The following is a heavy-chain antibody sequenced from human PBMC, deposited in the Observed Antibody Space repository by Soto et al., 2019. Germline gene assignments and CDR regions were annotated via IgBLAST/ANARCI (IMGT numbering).Heavy chain of an antibody. CDR2: ISGSGGST. D-gene: IGHD5-12*01. Sequence: PGGSLRLSCAASGFTFSSYAMSWVRQAPGKGLEWVSAISGSGGSTYYADSVKGRFTISRDNSKNTLYLQMNSLRAEDTAVYYCAKGQYSGYDYYYGMDVWGQGTTVTVSS. CDR3: AKGQYSGYDYYYGMDV. V-gene: IGHV3-23*01. J-gene: IGHJ6*02. CDR1: GFTFSSYA.